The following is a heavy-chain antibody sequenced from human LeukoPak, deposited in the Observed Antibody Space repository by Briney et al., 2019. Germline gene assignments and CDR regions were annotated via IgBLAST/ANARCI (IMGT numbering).Heavy chain of an antibody. CDR3: AKGPLLWD. CDR1: GFTFSSSS. Sequence: GGSLRLSCAASGFTFSSSSMSWVRQAPGRGLEWVSSISGSGGSTYYADSVKGRFTIYRDNSKNTLYLQMNSLRAEDTAVYYCAKGPLLWDWGQGTLVTVSS. V-gene: IGHV3-23*01. D-gene: IGHD2/OR15-2a*01. CDR2: ISGSGGST. J-gene: IGHJ4*02.